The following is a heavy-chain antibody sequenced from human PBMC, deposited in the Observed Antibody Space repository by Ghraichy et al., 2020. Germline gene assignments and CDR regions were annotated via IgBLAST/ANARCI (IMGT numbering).Heavy chain of an antibody. Sequence: SQTLSLTCTVSGGSISSYYWSWIRQPPGKGLEWIGYIYYSGSTNYNPSLKSRVTISVDTSKNQFSLKLSSVTAADTAVYYCARDSSRDSSGYFDAFDIWGQGTMVTVSS. J-gene: IGHJ3*02. CDR2: IYYSGST. V-gene: IGHV4-59*01. CDR3: ARDSSRDSSGYFDAFDI. CDR1: GGSISSYY. D-gene: IGHD3-22*01.